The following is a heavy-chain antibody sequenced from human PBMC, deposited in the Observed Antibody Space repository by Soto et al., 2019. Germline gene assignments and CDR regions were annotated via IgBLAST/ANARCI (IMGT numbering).Heavy chain of an antibody. CDR1: GFTFSSYA. CDR2: ISGSGGST. D-gene: IGHD6-19*01. J-gene: IGHJ5*02. CDR3: AKAPQDEQWLVIGLMIWFDP. Sequence: GGSLRLSCAASGFTFSSYAMSWVRQAPGKGLEWVSAISGSGGSTYYADSVKGRFTISRDNSKNTLYLQMNSLRAEDTAVYYCAKAPQDEQWLVIGLMIWFDPWGQGTLVTVSS. V-gene: IGHV3-23*01.